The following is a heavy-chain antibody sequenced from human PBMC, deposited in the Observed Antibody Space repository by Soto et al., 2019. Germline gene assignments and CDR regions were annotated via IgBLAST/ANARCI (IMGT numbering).Heavy chain of an antibody. J-gene: IGHJ6*02. CDR1: GFTFSDYY. CDR2: ISSSGSTI. V-gene: IGHV3-11*01. Sequence: GGSLRLSCAASGFTFSDYYMSWIRQAPGKGLEWVSYISSSGSTIYYADSVKGRFTISRDNAKNSLYLQMNSLRAEDTAVYYCAGDYSNPNYYYYYGMDVWGQGTTVTVSS. CDR3: AGDYSNPNYYYYYGMDV. D-gene: IGHD4-4*01.